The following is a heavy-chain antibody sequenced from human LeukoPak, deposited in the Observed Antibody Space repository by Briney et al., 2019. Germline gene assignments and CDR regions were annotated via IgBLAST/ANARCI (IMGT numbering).Heavy chain of an antibody. CDR1: GGSISSYY. D-gene: IGHD6-19*01. Sequence: PSETLSLTCTVSGGSISSYYWSWIRQPAGKGLEWIGRLYTSGSTNYDPSLKSRVTMSVDTSKNQFSLKLSSVTAADTAVYYCARDGRDSSGWYVDYWGQGTLVTVSS. V-gene: IGHV4-4*07. CDR2: LYTSGST. J-gene: IGHJ4*02. CDR3: ARDGRDSSGWYVDY.